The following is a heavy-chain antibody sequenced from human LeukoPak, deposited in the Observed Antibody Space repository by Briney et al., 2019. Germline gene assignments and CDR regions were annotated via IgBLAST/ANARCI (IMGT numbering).Heavy chain of an antibody. D-gene: IGHD5-18*01. CDR3: ATRFEDTAMVNWFDP. J-gene: IGHJ5*02. Sequence: SETLSLTCAVYGGSFSGYYWSWIRQSPGKGLEWIGEINHSGSTNYNPSLKSRVTISVDTSKNQFSLKLSSVTAADTAVYYCATRFEDTAMVNWFDPWGQGTLVTVSS. V-gene: IGHV4-34*01. CDR2: INHSGST. CDR1: GGSFSGYY.